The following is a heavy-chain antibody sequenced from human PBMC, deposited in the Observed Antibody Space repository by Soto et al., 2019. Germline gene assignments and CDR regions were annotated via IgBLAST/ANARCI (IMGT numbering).Heavy chain of an antibody. CDR3: ARDSIVARYYFDY. Sequence: VKVSCKASGYTFTRYYIHWVRQAPGQGLEWMGIINPRGGSTTYAQKFQGRVTLTSDTSTSTAYMELSRLRSEDTAVYFCARDSIVARYYFDYWGQGTPVTSPQ. V-gene: IGHV1-46*01. CDR1: GYTFTRYY. D-gene: IGHD6-6*01. J-gene: IGHJ4*02. CDR2: INPRGGST.